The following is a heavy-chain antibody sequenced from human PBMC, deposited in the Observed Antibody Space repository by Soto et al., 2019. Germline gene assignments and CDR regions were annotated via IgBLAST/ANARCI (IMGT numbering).Heavy chain of an antibody. CDR2: IIPIFGTA. CDR3: ARRIDCSSTSCYARNWFDP. V-gene: IGHV1-69*01. J-gene: IGHJ5*02. CDR1: GGTFSSYA. Sequence: QVQLVQSGAEVKKPGSSVKVSCKASGGTFSSYAISWVRQAPGQGLEWMGGIIPIFGTANYAQKFQGRDTITADESTSTAYMELSSLRSEDTAVYYCARRIDCSSTSCYARNWFDPWGQGTLVTVSS. D-gene: IGHD2-2*01.